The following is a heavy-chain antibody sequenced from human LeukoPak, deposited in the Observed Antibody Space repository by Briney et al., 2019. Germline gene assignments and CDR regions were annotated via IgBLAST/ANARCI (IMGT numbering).Heavy chain of an antibody. J-gene: IGHJ4*02. CDR2: INPHSGGT. CDR3: ATAGDILTTVSVGGFDY. D-gene: IGHD4-17*01. CDR1: GYTFTGFY. V-gene: IGHV1-2*02. Sequence: ASVKVSCKASGYTFTGFYIHWVRQAPGQGLEWMGWINPHSGGTHYAQKFQGRVTMTRDTSTSTAYMELSRLRSDDTAVYYCATAGDILTTVSVGGFDYWGQGTLVTVSS.